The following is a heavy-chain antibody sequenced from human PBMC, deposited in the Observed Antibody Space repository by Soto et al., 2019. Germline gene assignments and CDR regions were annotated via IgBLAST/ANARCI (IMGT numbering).Heavy chain of an antibody. D-gene: IGHD3-16*02. CDR2: IGRTNNT. Sequence: EVHLLESGGGLVQPGGSLRLSCAASGFTFSNSAMTWVRQALGKGPEWVSSIGRTNNTHYADSVKGRFAISRDNSQNKLYLQLNSRTAADAAVYFCAKVDGDRYRTDLWGQGTLVTVSS. V-gene: IGHV3-23*01. CDR1: GFTFSNSA. CDR3: AKVDGDRYRTDL. J-gene: IGHJ5*02.